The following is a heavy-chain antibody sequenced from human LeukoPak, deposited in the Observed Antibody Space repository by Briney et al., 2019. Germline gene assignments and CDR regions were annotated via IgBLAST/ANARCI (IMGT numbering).Heavy chain of an antibody. J-gene: IGHJ4*02. CDR3: ARGGRYYDSSGYYIRY. Sequence: SETLSLTCTVSGYSISSGYYWGWIRQPPGKGLEWIGSIYHSGSTYYNPSLKSRVTISVDTSKNQFSLKLSSVTAADTAVYYCARGGRYYDSSGYYIRYWGQGTLVTVSS. CDR1: GYSISSGYY. CDR2: IYHSGST. D-gene: IGHD3-22*01. V-gene: IGHV4-38-2*02.